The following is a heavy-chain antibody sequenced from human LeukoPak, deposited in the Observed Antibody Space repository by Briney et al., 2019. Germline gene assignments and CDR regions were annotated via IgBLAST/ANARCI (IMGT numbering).Heavy chain of an antibody. CDR1: GYTFTSYD. V-gene: IGHV1-8*01. J-gene: IGHJ4*02. Sequence: EASVQVSCKASGYTFTSYDINWVRQATGQGLEWMGWMNPNSGNTGYAQKFQGRVTMTRNISISTAYMELSSLRSEDTAVYYCARVGRCTNGVCSIDYWGQGTLVTVFS. CDR3: ARVGRCTNGVCSIDY. D-gene: IGHD2-8*01. CDR2: MNPNSGNT.